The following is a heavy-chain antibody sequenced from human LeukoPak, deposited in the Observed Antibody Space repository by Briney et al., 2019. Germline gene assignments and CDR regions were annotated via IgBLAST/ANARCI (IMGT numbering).Heavy chain of an antibody. Sequence: GGSLRLSCAASGFTFSSYAMSWVRQAPGKGLEWVSAISGSGGSTYYADSVKGRFTISRDNSKNTLYLQMNSLRAEDTAVYYCAKLVIAAAGTRRENYFDYWGQGTLVTVSS. D-gene: IGHD6-13*01. V-gene: IGHV3-23*01. CDR2: ISGSGGST. CDR1: GFTFSSYA. CDR3: AKLVIAAAGTRRENYFDY. J-gene: IGHJ4*02.